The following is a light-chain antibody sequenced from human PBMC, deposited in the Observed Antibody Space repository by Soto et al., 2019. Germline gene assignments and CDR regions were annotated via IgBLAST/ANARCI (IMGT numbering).Light chain of an antibody. J-gene: IGKJ1*01. V-gene: IGKV3-20*01. CDR1: QSISSSY. Sequence: EIVLTQSPGTLSLSPGERASLSCRASQSISSSYLAWYQQRPGQAPRVLIYGASSRATGIPDRFSGSGSGTDFTLTISRLETEDFAVYYCHHYGSSPQTFGQGTKVDIK. CDR3: HHYGSSPQT. CDR2: GAS.